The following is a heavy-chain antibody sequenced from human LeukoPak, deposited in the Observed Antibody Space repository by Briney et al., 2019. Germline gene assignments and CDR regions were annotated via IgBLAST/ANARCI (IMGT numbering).Heavy chain of an antibody. CDR3: ARDAPRRITIFGVVIKAFDY. CDR1: GYTFTSYG. CDR2: ISAYNGNT. Sequence: VASVKVSCKASGYTFTSYGISWVRQAPGQGLEWMGWISAYNGNTNYAQKLQGRVTMTTDTSTSTAYMELRSLRSDDTAVYYCARDAPRRITIFGVVIKAFDYWGQGTLVTVSS. D-gene: IGHD3-3*01. J-gene: IGHJ4*02. V-gene: IGHV1-18*01.